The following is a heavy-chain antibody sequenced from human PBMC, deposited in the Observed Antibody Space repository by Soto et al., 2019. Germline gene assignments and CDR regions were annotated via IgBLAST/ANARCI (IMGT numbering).Heavy chain of an antibody. D-gene: IGHD4-17*01. Sequence: QVQLVQSGAEVKKPGSSVKVSCKASGGTLSNYGISWVRQAPGQWLEWLGGIIPVFGTANSAQKFQGRVTIPADESKSTVYMDVTRLRSEATAVYYCARGEATKIVVTTYYGMDVWGQGTTVTVSS. CDR1: GGTLSNYG. J-gene: IGHJ6*02. CDR2: IIPVFGTA. V-gene: IGHV1-69*12. CDR3: ARGEATKIVVTTYYGMDV.